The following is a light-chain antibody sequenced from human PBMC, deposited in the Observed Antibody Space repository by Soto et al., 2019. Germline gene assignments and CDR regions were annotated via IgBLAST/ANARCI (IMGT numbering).Light chain of an antibody. CDR1: HSVRNNY. V-gene: IGKV3-20*01. CDR2: SAS. Sequence: EIVLTQSPGTLSLSPGERATLSCMASHSVRNNYLAWYQQKPGQAPRLLIYSASTRATGIPDRFSGSVSGTDFTLTISRLQHEDFAVYYCHQYTGSPHTFGGGTKVDIK. J-gene: IGKJ4*01. CDR3: HQYTGSPHT.